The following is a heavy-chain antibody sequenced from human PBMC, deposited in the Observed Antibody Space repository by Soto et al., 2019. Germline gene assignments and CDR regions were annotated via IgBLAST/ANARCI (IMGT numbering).Heavy chain of an antibody. V-gene: IGHV3-23*01. CDR3: ARVGLYDSSGPYYGMDV. CDR2: ISGSGGNT. J-gene: IGHJ6*02. D-gene: IGHD3-22*01. Sequence: PGGSLRLSCAASGFTFSSYPMSWVRQAPGKGLEWVSVISGSGGNTYYADSVKGRFTISRDNSKNTLYLQMNSLRAEDTAVYYCARVGLYDSSGPYYGMDVWGQGTTVTVSS. CDR1: GFTFSSYP.